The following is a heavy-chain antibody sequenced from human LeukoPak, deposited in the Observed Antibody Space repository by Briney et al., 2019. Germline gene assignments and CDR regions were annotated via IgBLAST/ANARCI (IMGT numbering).Heavy chain of an antibody. CDR1: GFTFSSYA. V-gene: IGHV3-64*01. Sequence: GGSLRLSCAASGFTFSSYAMHWVRQAPGKGLEYVSAISSNGCSTYYANSVKGRFTISRDNSKNTLYLQMGSLRAEDMAVYYCARDQAAAAGTGAFDIWGQGTMVTVSS. CDR2: ISSNGCST. D-gene: IGHD6-13*01. J-gene: IGHJ3*02. CDR3: ARDQAAAAGTGAFDI.